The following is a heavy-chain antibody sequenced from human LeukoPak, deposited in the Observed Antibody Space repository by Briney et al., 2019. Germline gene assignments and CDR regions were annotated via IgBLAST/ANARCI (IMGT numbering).Heavy chain of an antibody. D-gene: IGHD4-17*01. Sequence: SETLSLTCTVSGGSISSYYWSWIRQPPGKGLEWIGYIYYSGSTNYNPSLTSRVTISVDTSKNQFSLKLSSVTAADTAVYYCARDYGDYSHYYYGMDVWGQGTTVTVSS. CDR2: IYYSGST. CDR1: GGSISSYY. J-gene: IGHJ6*02. CDR3: ARDYGDYSHYYYGMDV. V-gene: IGHV4-59*01.